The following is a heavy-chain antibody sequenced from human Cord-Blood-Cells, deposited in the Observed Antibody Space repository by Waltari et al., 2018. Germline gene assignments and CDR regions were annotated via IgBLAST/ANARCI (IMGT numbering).Heavy chain of an antibody. D-gene: IGHD1-26*01. V-gene: IGHV4-34*01. CDR3: ARGGVEWELLWFDP. CDR2: INHSGST. Sequence: QVQLQQWGAGLLKPSETLSLTCAVYGGSFSGYYWSWIRQPPGKGLGWIGEINHSGSTNYNPSLKSRVTISVDTSKNQFSLKLSSVTAADTAVYYCARGGVEWELLWFDPWGQGTLVTVSS. J-gene: IGHJ5*02. CDR1: GGSFSGYY.